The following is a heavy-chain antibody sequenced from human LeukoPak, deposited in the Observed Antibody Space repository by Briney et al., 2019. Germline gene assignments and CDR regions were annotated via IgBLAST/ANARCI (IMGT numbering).Heavy chain of an antibody. D-gene: IGHD6-6*01. CDR1: GGSISSSRYY. J-gene: IGHJ4*02. V-gene: IGHV4-39*01. CDR3: ARASPSCAVDY. Sequence: SETLSLTCAVSGGSISSSRYYWGWIRQPPGKGLEWIGAFFYGGNTYYNPSLKSRVTISVDTSNNQLSQKLSSVTAADTAVYYCARASPSCAVDYWGQGTLVTVSS. CDR2: FFYGGNT.